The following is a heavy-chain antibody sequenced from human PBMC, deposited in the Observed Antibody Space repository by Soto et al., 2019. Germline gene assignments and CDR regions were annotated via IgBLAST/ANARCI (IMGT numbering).Heavy chain of an antibody. CDR2: IYWNDDK. J-gene: IGHJ5*02. Sequence: SGPTLVNPTQTLTLTCTFSGFSLGTSGVGVGWIRQPPGKALEWLALIYWNDDKRYSPSLKSRLTITKDTSKNQVVLTMTNMDPVDTATYYCAHEDYDFWRGYPNQVWFDPWGQGTLVTVSS. V-gene: IGHV2-5*01. CDR3: AHEDYDFWRGYPNQVWFDP. CDR1: GFSLGTSGVG. D-gene: IGHD3-3*01.